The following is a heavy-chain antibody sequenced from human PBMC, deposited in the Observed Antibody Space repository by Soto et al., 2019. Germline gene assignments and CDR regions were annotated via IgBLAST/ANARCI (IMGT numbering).Heavy chain of an antibody. CDR1: GYTFTSYG. CDR2: LIPYNDRT. Sequence: ASVKVSRKASGYTFTSYGISWVRQAPGQGLEWMGLLIPYNDRTKYARRFQDRVTMTTETPTSTVYMELGSLRSDDTAVYYCARDLYYSSGRYLDHDAFDIWGQGAVVTVSS. D-gene: IGHD6-19*01. CDR3: ARDLYYSSGRYLDHDAFDI. J-gene: IGHJ3*02. V-gene: IGHV1-18*01.